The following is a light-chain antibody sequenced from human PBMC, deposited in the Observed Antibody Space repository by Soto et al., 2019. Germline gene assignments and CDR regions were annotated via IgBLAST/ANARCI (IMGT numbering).Light chain of an antibody. CDR2: GNS. J-gene: IGLJ1*01. CDR1: SSNIGAGYD. CDR3: QSYGSSLLEV. Sequence: QSVLTQPPSVSGAPGQRVTISCTGSSSNIGAGYDVHWYQQPPGTAPKLLIYGNSNRPSGVPDRFSGSKSGTSASLAITWLQAEDEADYYCQSYGSSLLEVFGTGTKVTVL. V-gene: IGLV1-40*01.